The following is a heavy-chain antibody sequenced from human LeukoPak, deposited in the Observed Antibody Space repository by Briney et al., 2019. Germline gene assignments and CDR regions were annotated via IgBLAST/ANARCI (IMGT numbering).Heavy chain of an antibody. Sequence: PGGSLRLSCAASGFTVTSNYMSWVRQAPGKGLEWVSIIYSGGSTNYADALTGRFTISRDNARYSLFLQMNSLRVEDTAVYYCSTGGVGATSPLFIDYWGQGILVTVSS. CDR2: IYSGGST. J-gene: IGHJ4*02. D-gene: IGHD1-26*01. CDR1: GFTVTSNY. CDR3: STGGVGATSPLFIDY. V-gene: IGHV3-53*01.